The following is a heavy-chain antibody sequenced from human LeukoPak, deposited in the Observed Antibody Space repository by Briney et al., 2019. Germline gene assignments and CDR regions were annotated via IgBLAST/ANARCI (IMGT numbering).Heavy chain of an antibody. Sequence: GGSLRLSCAASGFTFSNAWMSWVRQAPGKGLEWVGRIKSKTDGGTTDYAAPVKGGFTISRDDSKNTLYLQMNSLKTEDTAVYYCTTETNYYDSSGYYYNFDYWGQGTLVTVSS. CDR2: IKSKTDGGTT. V-gene: IGHV3-15*01. CDR3: TTETNYYDSSGYYYNFDY. CDR1: GFTFSNAW. J-gene: IGHJ4*02. D-gene: IGHD3-22*01.